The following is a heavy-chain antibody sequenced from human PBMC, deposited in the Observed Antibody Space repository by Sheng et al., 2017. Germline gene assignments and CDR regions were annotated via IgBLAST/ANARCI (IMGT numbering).Heavy chain of an antibody. CDR3: ARGRGYGMTNYYGMDV. CDR2: ISWNSGTI. J-gene: IGHJ6*02. D-gene: IGHD5-12*01. V-gene: IGHV3-9*01. CDR1: GFIFDDYA. Sequence: EVQLVESGGGLVQPGRSLRLSCAASGFIFDDYAMHWVRQAPGRGLEWVAGISWNSGTIAYADSVKGRFTVSRDNAKNSLYLQMNSLRAEDAALYYCARGRGYGMTNYYGMDVWGQGTTVTVSS.